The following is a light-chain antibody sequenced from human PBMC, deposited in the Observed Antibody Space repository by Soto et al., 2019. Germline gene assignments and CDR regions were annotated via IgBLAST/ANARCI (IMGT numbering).Light chain of an antibody. J-gene: IGKJ5*01. V-gene: IGKV3-11*01. CDR3: QQRSNWPPIT. CDR1: QSVSSY. CDR2: DAS. Sequence: EILLTHSPATLSLSPRERDTLSCRASQSVSSYLAWYQQKPGQAPRLLIYDASNRATGIPARFSGSGSGTDFTLTISSLEPEDFAVYYCQQRSNWPPITFGQGTRLEIK.